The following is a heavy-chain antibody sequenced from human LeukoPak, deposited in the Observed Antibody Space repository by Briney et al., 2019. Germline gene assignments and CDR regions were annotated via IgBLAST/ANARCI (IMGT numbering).Heavy chain of an antibody. Sequence: GGSLRLSCAASGFTFSSYSMNWVRQAPGKGLEWVSPISSSSYIYYADSVKGRFTISRDNAKNSLYLQMNSLRAEDTAVYYCARDTLIAAAGFDYYGMDVWGQGTTVTVSS. CDR2: ISSSSYI. J-gene: IGHJ6*02. CDR1: GFTFSSYS. CDR3: ARDTLIAAAGFDYYGMDV. V-gene: IGHV3-21*01. D-gene: IGHD6-13*01.